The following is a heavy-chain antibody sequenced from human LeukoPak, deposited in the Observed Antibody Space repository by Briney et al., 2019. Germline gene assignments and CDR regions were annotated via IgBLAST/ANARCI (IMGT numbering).Heavy chain of an antibody. V-gene: IGHV4-28*01. CDR3: ARLRFSYFFDL. CDR1: GYSISSSSW. J-gene: IGHJ2*01. Sequence: SETPPLTCAVSGYSISSSSWWGWIRQPPGKGLDWIGFIYDSGSTYYNPSLKSRLTMSVDTSKNQFSLKLSSVTAVDTAVYYCARLRFSYFFDLWGRGTLVTVSS. CDR2: IYDSGST. D-gene: IGHD3-3*01.